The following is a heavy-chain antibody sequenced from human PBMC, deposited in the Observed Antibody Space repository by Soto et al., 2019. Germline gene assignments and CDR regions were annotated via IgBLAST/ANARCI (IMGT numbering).Heavy chain of an antibody. J-gene: IGHJ6*02. Sequence: SETLSLTCTVSGGSISSYYWSWIRQPPGKGLEWIGYIYYSGGSTNYNPSLKSRVTISVDTSKNEFSLKLSSVTAADTAVYYCATARSSAYYHFYGLDVWGQGTTVTVSS. CDR1: GGSISSYY. CDR2: IYYSGGST. CDR3: ATARSSAYYHFYGLDV. V-gene: IGHV4-59*01. D-gene: IGHD2-2*01.